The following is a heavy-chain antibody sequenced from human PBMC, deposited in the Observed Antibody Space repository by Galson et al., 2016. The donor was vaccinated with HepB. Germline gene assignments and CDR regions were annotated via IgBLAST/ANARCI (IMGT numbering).Heavy chain of an antibody. D-gene: IGHD3-10*02. J-gene: IGHJ6*02. Sequence: SLRLSCAASGFTFSSFAMSWVRQAPGKGLEWVSAICGIVGSTYYADSVKGRFTISRDNSKNTLYLQMNSLRAEDTAVYYCASQTPDGHDYLPDYYHGLDVWDQGTTVTVSS. CDR3: ASQTPDGHDYLPDYYHGLDV. CDR1: GFTFSSFA. CDR2: ICGIVGST. V-gene: IGHV3-23*01.